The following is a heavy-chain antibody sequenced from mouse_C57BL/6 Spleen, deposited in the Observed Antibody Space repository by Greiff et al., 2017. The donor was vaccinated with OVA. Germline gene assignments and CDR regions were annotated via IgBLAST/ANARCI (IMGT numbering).Heavy chain of an antibody. J-gene: IGHJ1*03. CDR1: GFTFSNYW. V-gene: IGHV6-3*01. CDR3: TAPYYRYFDV. Sequence: EVKLVDSGGGLVQPGGSMKLSCVASGFTFSNYWMNWVRQSPEKGLEWVAQIRLKSDNYATHYAESVKGRFTISRDDSKSSVYLQMNNLRAEDTGIYYCTAPYYRYFDVWGTGTTVTVSS. CDR2: IRLKSDNYAT.